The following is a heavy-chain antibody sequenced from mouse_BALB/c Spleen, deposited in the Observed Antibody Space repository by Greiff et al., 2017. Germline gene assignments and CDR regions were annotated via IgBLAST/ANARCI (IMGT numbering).Heavy chain of an antibody. J-gene: IGHJ3*01. D-gene: IGHD2-14*01. Sequence: EVQLQQSGPDLVKPSQSLSLPCTVTGYSITSGHSWHWIRQSPGNQLVRMGNIHYSGSTNYNPALNSRISITRDTSKNQFFLQLNSVTTEDTATYYCARYRYDDGLAYWGQGTLVTVSA. V-gene: IGHV3-1*02. CDR1: GYSITSGHS. CDR3: ARYRYDDGLAY. CDR2: IHYSGST.